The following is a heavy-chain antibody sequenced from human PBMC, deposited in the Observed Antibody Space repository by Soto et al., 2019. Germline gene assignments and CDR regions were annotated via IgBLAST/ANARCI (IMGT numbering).Heavy chain of an antibody. CDR1: GFTFNSYS. D-gene: IGHD3-22*01. CDR3: ARGHSSGHLFDF. V-gene: IGHV3-48*02. Sequence: PGGSLRLSCAGSGFTFNSYSMNWVRQAPGKGLEWVSYISKTGGTIYYADSVRGRFSISRDNAKNSLYLQMNSLRDEDTAMYYCARGHSSGHLFDFWGQGSLVTVSS. J-gene: IGHJ4*02. CDR2: ISKTGGTI.